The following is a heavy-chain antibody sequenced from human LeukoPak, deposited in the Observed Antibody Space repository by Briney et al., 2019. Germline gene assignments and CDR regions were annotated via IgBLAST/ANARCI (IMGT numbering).Heavy chain of an antibody. CDR1: CGSFSGYY. D-gene: IGHD2-8*01. CDR2: INHSGST. CDR3: ARDVRPSRRVFRNHWFDP. V-gene: IGHV4-34*01. J-gene: IGHJ5*02. Sequence: PSATQSPTCAVYCGSFSGYYWSWIRQPPGKGLEWLGEINHSGSTNYNPSLKSRVTISVDTSKNQFSLKLSSVTAADTAVYYCARDVRPSRRVFRNHWFDPGGQGTLVTVSS.